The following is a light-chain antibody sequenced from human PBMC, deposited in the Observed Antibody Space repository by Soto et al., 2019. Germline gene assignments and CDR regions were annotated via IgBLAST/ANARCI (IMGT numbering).Light chain of an antibody. J-gene: IGLJ2*01. CDR1: SSDVGSYNR. Sequence: QSALTQPPSVSGSPGQSVTISCTGTSSDVGSYNRVSWYQQPPGTAPKLMIYEVSNRPSGVPDRFSGSKSGNTASLTISGLQAEDEADYYCSSYTSSSTLVFGGGIKVTVL. CDR3: SSYTSSSTLV. CDR2: EVS. V-gene: IGLV2-18*02.